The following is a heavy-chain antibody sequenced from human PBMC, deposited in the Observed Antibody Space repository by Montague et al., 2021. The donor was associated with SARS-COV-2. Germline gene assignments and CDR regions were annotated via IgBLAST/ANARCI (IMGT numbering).Heavy chain of an antibody. CDR1: GFSLSTSGMC. V-gene: IGHV2-70*01. D-gene: IGHD6-13*01. CDR2: IDWDDDK. CDR3: ARIFDSSWPTFDY. J-gene: IGHJ4*02. Sequence: PALVKPTKTLTLTCTFSGFSLSTSGMCVSWIRQPPGKALEWLALIDWDDDKYYRTSLKTRLTISKDTSKNQVVLTMTNMDPVDTATYYCARIFDSSWPTFDYWGQGTLVTVSS.